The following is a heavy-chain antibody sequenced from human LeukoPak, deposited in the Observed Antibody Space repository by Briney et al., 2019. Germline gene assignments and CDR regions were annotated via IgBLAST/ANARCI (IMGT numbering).Heavy chain of an antibody. J-gene: IGHJ4*02. CDR2: IKQDGSER. CDR3: ARGSLGAFDS. CDR1: EFTFSNHW. Sequence: GGSLRLSCAASEFTFSNHWMNWVRQAPGKGLEWVANIKQDGSERYYVDSVKGRFTISRDNAKNSLYLQMNSLRAEDTAVYYCARGSLGAFDSWGQGALVTVSS. V-gene: IGHV3-7*05. D-gene: IGHD1-26*01.